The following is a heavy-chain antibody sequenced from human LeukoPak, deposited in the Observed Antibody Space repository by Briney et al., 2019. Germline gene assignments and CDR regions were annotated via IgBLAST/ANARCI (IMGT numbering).Heavy chain of an antibody. CDR3: ASGLPAAPYDY. J-gene: IGHJ4*02. Sequence: GGSLRLSCAASGFTFSDYSMNWVRQAPGKGLEWVSSISSSSTYILYADSVKGRFTISRDDARNSLSLQMNSLRAEDTAVYYCASGLPAAPYDYWGRGTLVTVSS. D-gene: IGHD2-2*01. CDR1: GFTFSDYS. CDR2: ISSSSTYI. V-gene: IGHV3-21*01.